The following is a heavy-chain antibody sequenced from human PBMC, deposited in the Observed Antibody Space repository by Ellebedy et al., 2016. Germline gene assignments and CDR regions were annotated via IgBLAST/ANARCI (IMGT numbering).Heavy chain of an antibody. CDR2: IYSGDST. J-gene: IGHJ3*02. V-gene: IGHV3-53*01. CDR1: GFIVSNNY. Sequence: GGSLRLSCAASGFIVSNNYMNWVRQAPGKGLEWVSVIYSGDSTHFADSVKGRFTISRDNSKNTLWLQMYSLRAEDTALYYCARGLLSGDLAFDIWGQGTMVTVSS. CDR3: ARGLLSGDLAFDI. D-gene: IGHD7-27*01.